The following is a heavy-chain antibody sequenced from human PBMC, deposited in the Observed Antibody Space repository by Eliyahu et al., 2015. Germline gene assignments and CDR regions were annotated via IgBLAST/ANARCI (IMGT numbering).Heavy chain of an antibody. Sequence: QVQLVQSGAEVXKPGASVXVSCKASGXTFTSYYXHXVRQAPGQGLEWMGIINPSGGSTSYAQKFQGRVTMTRDTSTSTAYMELSSLRSEDTAVYYCARGSSIAARPGLYFDYWGQGTLVTVSS. J-gene: IGHJ4*02. CDR2: INPSGGST. V-gene: IGHV1-46*03. CDR1: GXTFTSYY. D-gene: IGHD6-6*01. CDR3: ARGSSIAARPGLYFDY.